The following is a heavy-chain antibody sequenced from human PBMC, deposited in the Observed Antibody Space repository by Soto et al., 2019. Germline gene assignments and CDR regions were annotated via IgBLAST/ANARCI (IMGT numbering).Heavy chain of an antibody. Sequence: SETLSLTCTVSGGSISSYYWSWIRQPPGKGLEWIGYIYYSGSTNYNPSLKSRVTISVDTSKNQFSLKLSSVTAADTAVYYCARYRYDYIWGSYLLSPTRYYFDYWGQGTLVTVSS. J-gene: IGHJ4*02. CDR2: IYYSGST. CDR1: GGSISSYY. D-gene: IGHD3-16*02. CDR3: ARYRYDYIWGSYLLSPTRYYFDY. V-gene: IGHV4-59*01.